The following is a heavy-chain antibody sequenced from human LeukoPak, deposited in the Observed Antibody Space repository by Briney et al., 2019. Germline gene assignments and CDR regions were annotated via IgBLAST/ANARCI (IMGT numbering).Heavy chain of an antibody. Sequence: GGSLRLSCAASGFTFSSYEMNWVRQAPGKGLEWVSYISSSGSTIYYADSVKGRLTISRDNAKNSLYLQMNSLRAEDTAVYYCARDGSMVRGVIKPSAFDIWGQGTMVTVSS. D-gene: IGHD3-10*01. J-gene: IGHJ3*02. CDR2: ISSSGSTI. CDR3: ARDGSMVRGVIKPSAFDI. CDR1: GFTFSSYE. V-gene: IGHV3-48*03.